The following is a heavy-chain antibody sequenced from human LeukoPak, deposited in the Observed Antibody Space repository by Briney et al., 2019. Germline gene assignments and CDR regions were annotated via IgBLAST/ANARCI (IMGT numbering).Heavy chain of an antibody. CDR3: ASHPGDYYYGMDA. Sequence: PGGSLRLSCAASGFTFSSYAMSWVRQAPGKGLEWVSAISGSGGSTYYADSVKGRFIISRDNSKNTLFLQMNSLRLEDTAVYYCASHPGDYYYGMDAWGQGTTVTVSS. V-gene: IGHV3-23*01. J-gene: IGHJ6*02. CDR2: ISGSGGST. CDR1: GFTFSSYA.